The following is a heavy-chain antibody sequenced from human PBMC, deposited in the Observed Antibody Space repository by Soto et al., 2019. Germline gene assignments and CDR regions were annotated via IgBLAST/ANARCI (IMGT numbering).Heavy chain of an antibody. CDR2: INPASGHT. CDR3: GRSVVGATGEILYNAMDV. D-gene: IGHD1-26*01. J-gene: IGHJ6*02. CDR1: GYTFTTYA. Sequence: QVQLVQSGAEVKKPGASVKVPCKASGYTFTTYALHWVRQAPGQRPEWMGWINPASGHTKYSKRFQDRVTITRDTSTSTGYTELSSLRSEDTAVYYCGRSVVGATGEILYNAMDVWGQGTTVTVSS. V-gene: IGHV1-3*01.